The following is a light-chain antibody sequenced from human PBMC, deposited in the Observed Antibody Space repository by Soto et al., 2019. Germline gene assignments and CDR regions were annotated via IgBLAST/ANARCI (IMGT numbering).Light chain of an antibody. CDR2: GAS. CDR1: QSVSSN. V-gene: IGKV3-15*01. J-gene: IGKJ1*01. CDR3: QQYNNWPWT. Sequence: EIVLTQSPAALSLSPGERATLSCRASQSVSSNLAWHQQKPGQAPRLLIYGASTRATGIPDRFSGNGSGTEFTLTISSLQSEDFALYYCQQYNNWPWTFGQGNKVEIK.